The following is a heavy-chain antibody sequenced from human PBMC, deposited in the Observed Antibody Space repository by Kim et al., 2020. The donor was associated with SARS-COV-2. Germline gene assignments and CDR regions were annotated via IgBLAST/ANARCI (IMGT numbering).Heavy chain of an antibody. V-gene: IGHV4-59*13. J-gene: IGHJ4*02. Sequence: SETLSLTCTVSGGSISSYYWSWIRQPPGKGLEWIGYIYYSGSTNYNPSLKSRVTISVDTSKNQFSLKLSSVTAADTAVYYCARGGLDYYDSSGGPLGDYWGQGTLVTVSS. D-gene: IGHD3-22*01. CDR1: GGSISSYY. CDR2: IYYSGST. CDR3: ARGGLDYYDSSGGPLGDY.